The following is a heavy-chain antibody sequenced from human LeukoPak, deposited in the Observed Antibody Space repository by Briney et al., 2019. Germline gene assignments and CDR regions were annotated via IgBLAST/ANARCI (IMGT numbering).Heavy chain of an antibody. CDR2: ISSSSSYI. V-gene: IGHV3-21*01. D-gene: IGHD3-3*01. CDR1: GFTFSSYS. CDR3: ARRWYDFWSGEESNYYGMDV. Sequence: PGGSLRLFCAASGFTFSSYSMNWVRQAPGKGLEWVSSISSSSSYIYYADSVKGRFTISRDNAKNSLYLQMNSLRAEDTAVYYCARRWYDFWSGEESNYYGMDVWGQGTTVTVSS. J-gene: IGHJ6*02.